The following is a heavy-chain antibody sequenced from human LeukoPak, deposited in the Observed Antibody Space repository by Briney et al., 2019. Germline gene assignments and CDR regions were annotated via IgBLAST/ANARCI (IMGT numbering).Heavy chain of an antibody. Sequence: GGSLRLSCAASGFTFSSYAMSWVRQAPGKGLEWISAFSGSGGGTYYADSVKGRFTISRDNSKSTLYLQMTSLRAEDTAVYYCARSGYNRFDYWGQGTLVTVSS. CDR3: ARSGYNRFDY. J-gene: IGHJ4*02. D-gene: IGHD5-24*01. CDR2: FSGSGGGT. CDR1: GFTFSSYA. V-gene: IGHV3-23*01.